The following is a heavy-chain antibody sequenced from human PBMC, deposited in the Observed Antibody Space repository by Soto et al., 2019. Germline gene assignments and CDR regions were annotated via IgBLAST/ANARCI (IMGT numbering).Heavy chain of an antibody. J-gene: IGHJ4*02. V-gene: IGHV4-59*08. Sequence: SETLSLTCTVSGCSISSYYWSWIRQPPGKGLEWIGYIYYSGSTNYNPSLKSRVTISVDTSKNQFSLKLSSVTAADTAVYYCARLRYSGSYCDYWGQGTLVTVS. CDR1: GCSISSYY. CDR2: IYYSGST. CDR3: ARLRYSGSYCDY. D-gene: IGHD1-26*01.